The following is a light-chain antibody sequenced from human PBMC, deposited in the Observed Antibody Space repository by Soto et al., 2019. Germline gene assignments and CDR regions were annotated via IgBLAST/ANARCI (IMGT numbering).Light chain of an antibody. CDR3: SSFSTSHTLEV. CDR1: SSDVGGYNY. Sequence: QSALTQPASVSGSPGQSITISCTGTSSDVGGYNYVSWYQQYPGKVPSLIIYEVTYRPSGVSNRFSGSKSGNPASLTISGLRAEDQADYYCSSFSTSHTLEVFGCGTKVTVL. J-gene: IGLJ1*01. CDR2: EVT. V-gene: IGLV2-14*01.